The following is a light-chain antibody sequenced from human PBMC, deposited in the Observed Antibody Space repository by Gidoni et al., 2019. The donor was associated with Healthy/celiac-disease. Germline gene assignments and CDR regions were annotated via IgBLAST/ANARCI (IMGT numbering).Light chain of an antibody. CDR1: SSDVGGYNY. J-gene: IGLJ1*01. CDR3: SSYTSSSTEV. CDR2: EVS. V-gene: IGLV2-14*01. Sequence: QSALTQPASVPGSPGQSITISCTGTSSDVGGYNYVSWYQQHPGKAPKLMIYEVSTRPSGVPDRFSGSKSGNTASLTISGLQAEDEADYYCSSYTSSSTEVFGTGTKVTVL.